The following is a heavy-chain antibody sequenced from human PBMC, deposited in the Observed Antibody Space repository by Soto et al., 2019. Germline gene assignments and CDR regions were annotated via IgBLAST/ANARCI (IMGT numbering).Heavy chain of an antibody. Sequence: PGGSLRLSCAASGFTFSSYTMHWVRQAPGKGLEWVSYISSSSSTTYYADSVKGRFTISRDNAKNTLYLQMNSLRAEDTAVYYCARGYCSGGTCQFDYWGQGTLVTVSS. CDR1: GFTFSSYT. V-gene: IGHV3-48*01. CDR2: ISSSSSTT. J-gene: IGHJ4*02. D-gene: IGHD2-15*01. CDR3: ARGYCSGGTCQFDY.